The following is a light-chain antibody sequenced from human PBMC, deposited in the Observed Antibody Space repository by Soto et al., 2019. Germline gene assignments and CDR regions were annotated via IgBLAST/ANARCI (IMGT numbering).Light chain of an antibody. CDR1: SSNIGAGFD. CDR3: QSYDTRLSGYV. CDR2: GNN. J-gene: IGLJ1*01. V-gene: IGLV1-40*01. Sequence: QSVLTQPPSVSGAPGQGVTISCTGSSSNIGAGFDVHWYQQLPETAPKLLIYGNNNRPSGVTDRFSGSKFGTSASLAITGLQADDEADYYCQSYDTRLSGYVFGTGTKVTVL.